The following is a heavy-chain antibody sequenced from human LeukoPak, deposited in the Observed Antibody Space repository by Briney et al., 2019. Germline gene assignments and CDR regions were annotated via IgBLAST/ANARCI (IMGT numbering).Heavy chain of an antibody. CDR2: INPNSGGT. J-gene: IGHJ4*02. D-gene: IGHD1-7*01. V-gene: IGHV1-2*02. CDR1: GYTFTGYY. CDR3: ARVSSLELRFSFDY. Sequence: EASVKVSCKASGYTFTGYYMHWVRQAPGQGLEWMGWINPNSGGTNYAQKFQGRVTMTRDTSISTAYMELSRLRSDDTAVYYCARVSSLELRFSFDYWGQGTLVTVSS.